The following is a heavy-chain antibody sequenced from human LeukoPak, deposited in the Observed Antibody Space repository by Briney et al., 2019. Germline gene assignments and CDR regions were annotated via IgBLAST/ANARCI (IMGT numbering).Heavy chain of an antibody. CDR2: IYYSGST. CDR1: GGSISSSSYY. CDR3: ARSRGAIAATIDY. J-gene: IGHJ4*02. D-gene: IGHD6-13*01. V-gene: IGHV4-39*07. Sequence: SETLSLTCTVSGGSISSSSYYWGWIRQPPGKGLEWIGSIYYSGSTYYNPSLKSRVTISVDTSKNQFSLKLSSVTAADTAVYYCARSRGAIAATIDYWGQGTLVTVSS.